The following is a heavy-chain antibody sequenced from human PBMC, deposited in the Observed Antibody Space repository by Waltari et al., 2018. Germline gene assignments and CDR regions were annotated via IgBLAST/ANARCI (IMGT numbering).Heavy chain of an antibody. CDR1: GFSFSNYD. V-gene: IGHV3-23*01. CDR2: SRNSGGNK. CDR3: TSWRVVAGTGWFDS. J-gene: IGHJ5*01. Sequence: EVQLLESGGGLVQPGGSLRLSCAASGFSFSNYDMAWVRQAPGKGLEWVSGSRNSGGNKYYGDSGKGRFAISRDNSRNTLHLQMNGLRAEDTARYYCTSWRVVAGTGWFDSWGQGTLVTVSS. D-gene: IGHD2-15*01.